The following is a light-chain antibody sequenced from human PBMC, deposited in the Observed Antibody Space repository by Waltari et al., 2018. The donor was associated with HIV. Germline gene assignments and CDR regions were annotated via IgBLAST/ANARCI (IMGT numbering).Light chain of an antibody. Sequence: QSLFPHPPSFSAAPGQRVTISCFGSSSNIGSNYVSWYQQHPGPAPKVVIYDNNKRPSGIPDRFSGSKSGTSATLSISGLQTGDEADYYCGVWDSSRGVVVFGGGTKLTVL. V-gene: IGLV1-51*01. J-gene: IGLJ2*01. CDR3: GVWDSSRGVVV. CDR2: DNN. CDR1: SSNIGSNY.